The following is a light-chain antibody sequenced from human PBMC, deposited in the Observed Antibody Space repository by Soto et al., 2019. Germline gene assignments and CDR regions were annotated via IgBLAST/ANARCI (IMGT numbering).Light chain of an antibody. J-gene: IGLJ7*01. Sequence: QSVLTQPPSASGTPGQRVTIPCSGSSSNIGGNYVFWYQHLPGTAPKLLIYRNNQRPSGVPDRFSGSKSGTSASLAISGLQSEDEADYYCATWDASLSGNVVFGGGTQLTVL. CDR3: ATWDASLSGNVV. CDR2: RNN. V-gene: IGLV1-47*01. CDR1: SSNIGGNY.